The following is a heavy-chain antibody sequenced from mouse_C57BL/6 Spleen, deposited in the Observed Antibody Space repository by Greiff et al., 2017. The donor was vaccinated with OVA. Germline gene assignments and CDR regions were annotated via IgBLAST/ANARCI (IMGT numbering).Heavy chain of an antibody. J-gene: IGHJ1*03. CDR3: ARNSLLVDYDEGYFDV. V-gene: IGHV1-69*01. D-gene: IGHD2-4*01. CDR1: GYTFTSYW. CDR2: IDPSDSYT. Sequence: VQLQQPGAELVMPGASVKLSCKASGYTFTSYWMHWVKQRPGQGLEWIGEIDPSDSYTNYNQKFKGKSTLTVDKSSSTAYMQLSSLTSEDSAVYYCARNSLLVDYDEGYFDVWGTGTTVTVSS.